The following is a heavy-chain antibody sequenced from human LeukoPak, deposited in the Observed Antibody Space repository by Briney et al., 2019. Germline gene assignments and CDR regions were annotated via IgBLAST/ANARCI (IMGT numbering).Heavy chain of an antibody. D-gene: IGHD3-10*01. CDR1: GGSISSSNW. Sequence: PSETLSLTCAVSGGSISSSNWWSWVRQPPGKGLEWIGYIYYSGTTNYNPSLKSRVTIAVDTSMNQFSLKLSSVTAADTAVYYCTRSDGSASDYWGQGTLVTVSS. CDR3: TRSDGSASDY. V-gene: IGHV4-4*02. J-gene: IGHJ4*02. CDR2: IYYSGTT.